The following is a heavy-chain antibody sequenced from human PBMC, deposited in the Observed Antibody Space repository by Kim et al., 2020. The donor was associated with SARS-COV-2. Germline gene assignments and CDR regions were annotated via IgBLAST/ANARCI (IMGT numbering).Heavy chain of an antibody. V-gene: IGHV4-34*01. CDR1: GGSFSGYY. D-gene: IGHD6-19*01. CDR2: INHSGST. Sequence: SETLSLTCAVYGGSFSGYYWSWVRQPPGKGLEWVGEINHSGSTNYNQSLMSRVSISVDTSKNQFSLKPSSVTAADTAAYYCVRGPGYSSGWRGAFDFWG. CDR3: VRGPGYSSGWRGAFDF. J-gene: IGHJ3*01.